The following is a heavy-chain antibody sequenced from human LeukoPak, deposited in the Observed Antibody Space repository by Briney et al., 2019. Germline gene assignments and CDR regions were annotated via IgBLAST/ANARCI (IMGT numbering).Heavy chain of an antibody. Sequence: SETLSLTCTVSGGSISSSSYYWGWIRQPPGKGLEWIGSIYYSGSTYYNPSLKSRVTISVDTSKNQFSLKLSSVTAADTAVYYCARVGYSSSWETFRCYYYYMDVWGKGTTVTVSS. D-gene: IGHD6-13*01. CDR1: GGSISSSSYY. J-gene: IGHJ6*03. V-gene: IGHV4-39*01. CDR3: ARVGYSSSWETFRCYYYYMDV. CDR2: IYYSGST.